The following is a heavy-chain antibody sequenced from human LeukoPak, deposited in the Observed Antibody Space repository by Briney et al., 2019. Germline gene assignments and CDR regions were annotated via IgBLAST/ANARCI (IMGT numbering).Heavy chain of an antibody. Sequence: SVKVSCKASGGTFSSYAISWVRQAPGQGLEWMGGIIPIFGTANYAQKFQGRVTITADESTSTAYMELSSLRSEDTAVYCCANTMVRSPLPPYYYYGMDVWGQGTTVTVSS. J-gene: IGHJ6*02. V-gene: IGHV1-69*13. CDR1: GGTFSSYA. CDR3: ANTMVRSPLPPYYYYGMDV. D-gene: IGHD3-10*01. CDR2: IIPIFGTA.